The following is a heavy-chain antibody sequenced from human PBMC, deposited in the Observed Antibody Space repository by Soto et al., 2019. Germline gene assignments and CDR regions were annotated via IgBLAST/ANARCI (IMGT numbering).Heavy chain of an antibody. CDR2: TYFRSKWYT. V-gene: IGHV6-1*01. Sequence: SPTLSLTCGIFGDSVSSNSAALIWIRQSSSRGLEWLGRTYFRSKWYTGYAPSVKSRITINPDTSKNQFSLQLTSVTPEDTAVYYCTDRDVQYWGQGTLVTVSS. CDR1: GDSVSSNSAA. CDR3: TDRDVQY. J-gene: IGHJ4*02.